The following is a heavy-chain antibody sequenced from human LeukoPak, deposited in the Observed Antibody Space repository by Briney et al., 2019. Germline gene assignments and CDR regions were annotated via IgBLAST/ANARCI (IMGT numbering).Heavy chain of an antibody. V-gene: IGHV4-4*07. J-gene: IGHJ3*02. D-gene: IGHD5-24*01. CDR3: ARKDGDI. Sequence: SETLSLTCTVSGASVSSYYWIWIRQPAGRGLEWIGRIDASGSTNYNPSLKSRVTMSVDSSKNQFSLKASSVTAAGTAVYYCARKDGDIWGQGTMVTVSS. CDR2: IDASGST. CDR1: GASVSSYY.